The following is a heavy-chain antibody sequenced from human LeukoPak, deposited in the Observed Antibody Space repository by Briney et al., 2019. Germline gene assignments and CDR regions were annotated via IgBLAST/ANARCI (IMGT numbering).Heavy chain of an antibody. D-gene: IGHD1-14*01. J-gene: IGHJ6*02. CDR1: GFTFSTFA. Sequence: GSLRLSCAASGFTFSTFAMSWVRQAPGKGLEWVPGISGTTSGTYYADSVKGRFTISRDNSKNTLFLQVNSLRAEDTAVYYCAKVRTYFYHGLDVWGQGTTVTVSS. V-gene: IGHV3-23*01. CDR2: ISGTTSGT. CDR3: AKVRTYFYHGLDV.